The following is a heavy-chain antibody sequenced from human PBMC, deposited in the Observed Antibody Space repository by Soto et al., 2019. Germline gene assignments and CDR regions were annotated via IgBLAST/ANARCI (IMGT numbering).Heavy chain of an antibody. V-gene: IGHV4-30-4*01. D-gene: IGHD5-12*01. CDR1: GGSISSGDYY. CDR2: IYYSGST. Sequence: SETLSLTCTVSGGSISSGDYYWGWIRQPPGKGLEWIGYIYYSGSTYYNPSLKSRVTISVDTSKNQFSLKLSSVTAADTAVYYCARWLGYGPHFDYWGQGTLVTVSS. CDR3: ARWLGYGPHFDY. J-gene: IGHJ4*02.